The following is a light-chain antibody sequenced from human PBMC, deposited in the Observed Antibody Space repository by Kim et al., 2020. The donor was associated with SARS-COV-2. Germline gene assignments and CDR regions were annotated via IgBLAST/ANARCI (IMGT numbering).Light chain of an antibody. J-gene: IGKJ5*01. Sequence: DIVMTQSPLSLPVTPGEPASISCRSSQSLLHSNGYTYLDWYLQKPGHSPQLLIYLGSNRASGVPDRFSGSGSGTDFTLKISRVEAEDVGVYYCMQALQTPITFCQGTRLEIK. CDR1: QSLLHSNGYTY. CDR2: LGS. CDR3: MQALQTPIT. V-gene: IGKV2-28*01.